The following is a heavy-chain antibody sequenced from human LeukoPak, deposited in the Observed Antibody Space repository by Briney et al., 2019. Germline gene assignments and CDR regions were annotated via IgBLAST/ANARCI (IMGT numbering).Heavy chain of an antibody. Sequence: SETLSLTCTVSGDSITTYYWSWIRQPPGKGLEWIGYIFQSGTTKYNPSLKSRVTILSDVSKNQFSLNLTSVTAADTAVYYCARDSWGRFDYWGQGTLVTVSS. J-gene: IGHJ4*02. CDR1: GDSITTYY. V-gene: IGHV4-59*01. CDR2: IFQSGTT. CDR3: ARDSWGRFDY. D-gene: IGHD7-27*01.